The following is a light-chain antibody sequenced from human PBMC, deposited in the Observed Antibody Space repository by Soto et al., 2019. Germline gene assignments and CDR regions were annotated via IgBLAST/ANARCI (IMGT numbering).Light chain of an antibody. V-gene: IGKV1-5*03. CDR2: KAS. Sequence: DIQMTQSPSTLSVSVGDRVTITCRASQSINAWLVWYQLKPGKAPKLLIYKASTLESGVPSRFSGSGSGTEFTLTISSLQPDDFATYYCQQYYTYSPVTFGQGTKLEIK. CDR1: QSINAW. J-gene: IGKJ2*01. CDR3: QQYYTYSPVT.